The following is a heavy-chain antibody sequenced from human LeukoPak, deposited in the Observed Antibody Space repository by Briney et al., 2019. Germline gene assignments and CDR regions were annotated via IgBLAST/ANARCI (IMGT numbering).Heavy chain of an antibody. D-gene: IGHD3-10*01. Sequence: SETLSLTCTVSGGSISSYYWSWIRQPAGKGLEWIGRIYTSGSTNYNPSLKSRVTISVDTSKNQFSLKLSSVTAADTAVYYCASERKYYYGSGSSYYYYYMDVWGKGTTVTVSS. J-gene: IGHJ6*03. CDR2: IYTSGST. V-gene: IGHV4-4*07. CDR3: ASERKYYYGSGSSYYYYYMDV. CDR1: GGSISSYY.